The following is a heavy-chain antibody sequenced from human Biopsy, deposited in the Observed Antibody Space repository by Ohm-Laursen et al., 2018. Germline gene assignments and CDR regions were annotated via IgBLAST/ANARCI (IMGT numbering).Heavy chain of an antibody. V-gene: IGHV4-59*01. J-gene: IGHJ4*02. CDR3: ARERQFRFLEGAFDY. Sequence: PSETLSLTCTVSGGPIDSYYWSWIRQPPGKALEWIGYIYFTGRTSYNPSLKSRVTMSVNTSKKQFSLRLSSVTAADSAIYYCARERQFRFLEGAFDYWGQGILVTVSS. CDR1: GGPIDSYY. D-gene: IGHD3-3*01. CDR2: IYFTGRT.